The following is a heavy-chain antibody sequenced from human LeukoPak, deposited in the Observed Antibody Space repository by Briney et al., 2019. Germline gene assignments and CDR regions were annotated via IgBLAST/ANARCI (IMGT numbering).Heavy chain of an antibody. CDR3: ASYSGSGAYDTKFDY. V-gene: IGHV4-34*01. J-gene: IGHJ4*02. CDR1: GGSFSGYY. Sequence: PSETLSLTCAVYGGSFSGYYWSWIRQPPGKGLEWIGEINHSGSTNYNPSLKSRVTISVDTSKNQFSLKLSSVTAADTAVYYCASYSGSGAYDTKFDYWGQGTLVTASS. D-gene: IGHD6-25*01. CDR2: INHSGST.